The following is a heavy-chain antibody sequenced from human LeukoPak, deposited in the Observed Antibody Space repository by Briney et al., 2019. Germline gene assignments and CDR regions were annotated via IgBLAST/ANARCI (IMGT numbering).Heavy chain of an antibody. CDR3: AKVAHYYYGSESYYFFEH. Sequence: GGSLRLSCTASGFTFGTYWMSWVRHPPGKGLEWVAKTNQDGTEKYYVDSVKGRFTISRDNAKNSLYLQMNSLRVEDTATYYCAKVAHYYYGSESYYFFEHWGQGTPVTASS. D-gene: IGHD3-10*01. J-gene: IGHJ4*02. V-gene: IGHV3-7*01. CDR2: TNQDGTEK. CDR1: GFTFGTYW.